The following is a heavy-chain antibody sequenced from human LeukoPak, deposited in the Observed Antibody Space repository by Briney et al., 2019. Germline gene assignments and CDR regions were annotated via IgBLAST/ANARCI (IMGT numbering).Heavy chain of an antibody. CDR3: ARPNQWLVPYFFDS. J-gene: IGHJ4*02. D-gene: IGHD6-19*01. CDR1: GGSMSSYY. CDR2: IYSSGGT. Sequence: SETLSLTCSVSGGSMSSYYWSWIRQSPGKGLEWIGNIYSSGGTNYNPSLKSRVTISIDTSTNQFSLKLTSVTPADAAVYYCARPNQWLVPYFFDSWGQGYMVTVSS. V-gene: IGHV4-59*01.